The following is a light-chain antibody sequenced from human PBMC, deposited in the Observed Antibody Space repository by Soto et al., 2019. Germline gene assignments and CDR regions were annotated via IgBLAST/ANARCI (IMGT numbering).Light chain of an antibody. CDR3: SSFTSSTTYV. Sequence: QSALTQSASLSGAPGQSITISCTGTNSDVGNYNYVSWYQQHPGEVPKLIIFNVNNRPSGVSNRFSGSKSGNTASLTISGLQAEDEADYYCSSFTSSTTYVFGTGTKVTVL. V-gene: IGLV2-14*01. J-gene: IGLJ1*01. CDR1: NSDVGNYNY. CDR2: NVN.